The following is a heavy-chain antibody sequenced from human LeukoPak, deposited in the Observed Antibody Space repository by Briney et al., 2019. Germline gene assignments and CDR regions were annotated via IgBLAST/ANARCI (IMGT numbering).Heavy chain of an antibody. V-gene: IGHV3-11*01. CDR2: ISSSGSTI. CDR1: GFTFRDYY. Sequence: GSLRLSCAASGFTFRDYYLSWVRQAPGEGLGWGSFISSSGSTIYYADSVKGRFTISRDNAKNSLYLQMNSLRAEDTAVYYCARDRRYSSSWYGDAFDIWGQGTMVTVSS. J-gene: IGHJ3*02. D-gene: IGHD6-13*01. CDR3: ARDRRYSSSWYGDAFDI.